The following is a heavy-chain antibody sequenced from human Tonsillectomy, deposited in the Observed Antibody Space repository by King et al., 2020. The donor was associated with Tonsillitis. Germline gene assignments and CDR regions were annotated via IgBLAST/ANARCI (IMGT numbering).Heavy chain of an antibody. CDR2: MNPNSGNT. CDR1: GYTFTSYD. D-gene: IGHD2-2*01. Sequence: QLVQSGAEVKKPGASVKVSCKASGYTFTSYDFNWVRQATGQGLEWMGWMNPNSGNTGYAQRFQGRVTMTRNTSISTAYMELSSLRSEDTAVYYCARNCTSSSCYYGMDVWGQGTTVTVSS. V-gene: IGHV1-8*01. J-gene: IGHJ6*02. CDR3: ARNCTSSSCYYGMDV.